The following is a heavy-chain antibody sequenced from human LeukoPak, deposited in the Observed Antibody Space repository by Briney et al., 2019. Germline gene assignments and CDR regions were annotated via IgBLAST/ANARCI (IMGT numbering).Heavy chain of an antibody. Sequence: SVKVSCKASGGTFSSYAISWVRQAPGQGLEWIGRTIPIFGTANYAQKFQGRVTITTDESTSTAYMELSSLRSEDTAVYYCARAIAAAGYFDYWGQGTLVTVSS. CDR1: GGTFSSYA. CDR2: TIPIFGTA. CDR3: ARAIAAAGYFDY. D-gene: IGHD6-13*01. J-gene: IGHJ4*02. V-gene: IGHV1-69*05.